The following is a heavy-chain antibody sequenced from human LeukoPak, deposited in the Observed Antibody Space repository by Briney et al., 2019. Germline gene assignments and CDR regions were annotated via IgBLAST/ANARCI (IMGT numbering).Heavy chain of an antibody. J-gene: IGHJ5*02. CDR2: MNPNSGNT. D-gene: IGHD3-10*01. Sequence: ASVKVSCKASGYTFTSYGISWVRQATGQGLEWMGWMNPNSGNTGYAQKFQGRVTMTRNTSISTAYMELSSLRSEDTAVYYCARGRELLWFGELLWGWFDPWGQGTLVTVSS. CDR1: GYTFTSYG. CDR3: ARGRELLWFGELLWGWFDP. V-gene: IGHV1-8*02.